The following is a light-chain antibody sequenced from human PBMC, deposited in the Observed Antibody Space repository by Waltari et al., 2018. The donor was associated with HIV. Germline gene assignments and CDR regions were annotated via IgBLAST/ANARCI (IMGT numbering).Light chain of an antibody. CDR1: QSLLHSDGKTY. J-gene: IGKJ1*01. CDR2: EVS. V-gene: IGKV2D-29*01. Sequence: DIVMTQTPLSLSVTPGQPAYISCKSSQSLLHSDGKTYLYWYLQRPGQPPQPLMYEVSTRFAGVPDRFSGSGSGTDFTLRISRVEAEDVGVYYCMQTVQLSWTFGQGTKVQIK. CDR3: MQTVQLSWT.